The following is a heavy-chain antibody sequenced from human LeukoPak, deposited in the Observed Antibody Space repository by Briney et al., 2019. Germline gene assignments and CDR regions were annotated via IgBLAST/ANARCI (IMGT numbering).Heavy chain of an antibody. CDR2: ISSDGSKK. CDR1: GFTLTIYP. J-gene: IGHJ4*02. Sequence: RSLRLSCAPSGFTLTIYPTHCVRHPPDKGLEWVAVISSDGSKKYYADSVKGRFTSSTDNSKSTLYVQMDSLRGEDTAVYYCARDRIAVAGPGFFDHWGQGTLVTVSS. CDR3: ARDRIAVAGPGFFDH. V-gene: IGHV3-30-3*01. D-gene: IGHD6-19*01.